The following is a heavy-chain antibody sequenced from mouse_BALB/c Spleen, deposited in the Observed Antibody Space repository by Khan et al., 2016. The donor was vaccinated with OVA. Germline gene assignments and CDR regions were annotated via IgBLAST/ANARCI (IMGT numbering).Heavy chain of an antibody. J-gene: IGHJ3*01. CDR3: ARSTYRYAFAY. V-gene: IGHV3-8*02. CDR1: GDSITSGY. Sequence: EVQLQESGPSLVKPSQTLSLTCSVTGDSITSGYWSWIRKFPGNKLEYMGYMIYTGYTDYNPSLKRRIAITRHTSKNQYYLQLNSVTAEDPATYYCARSTYRYAFAYGGQGTLVTVSA. CDR2: MIYTGYT. D-gene: IGHD2-14*01.